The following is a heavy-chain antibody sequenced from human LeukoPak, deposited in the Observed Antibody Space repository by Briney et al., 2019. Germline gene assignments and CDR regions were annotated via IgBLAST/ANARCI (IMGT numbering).Heavy chain of an antibody. Sequence: GGSLRLSCSAPGFTFSAYAMYWVRQAPGKGLEYVSGISSNGGRSFYADSVKGRFTISRDNSKNTLDLQMSSLRVEDTAVYYCVKITSVTGGDCWGQGTRLTVSS. D-gene: IGHD1-1*01. CDR2: ISSNGGRS. CDR3: VKITSVTGGDC. V-gene: IGHV3-64D*09. CDR1: GFTFSAYA. J-gene: IGHJ4*02.